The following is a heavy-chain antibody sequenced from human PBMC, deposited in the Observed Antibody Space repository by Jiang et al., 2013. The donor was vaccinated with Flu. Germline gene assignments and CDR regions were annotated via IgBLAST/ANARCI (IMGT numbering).Heavy chain of an antibody. D-gene: IGHD6-13*01. CDR2: ISSSSSTM. CDR3: VREGCSRWFDGRCNYHFGMDV. V-gene: IGHV3-48*01. Sequence: QLLESGGGLVQPGEYLRLSCAASGFIFSSYSMTWVRQAPGKGLEWISYISSSSSTMYYADSVKGRFTISRDNAKNSLYLQMNSLRAEDTAVYYCVREGCSRWFDGRCNYHFGMDVWGQGTTVTVSS. CDR1: GFIFSSYS. J-gene: IGHJ6*02.